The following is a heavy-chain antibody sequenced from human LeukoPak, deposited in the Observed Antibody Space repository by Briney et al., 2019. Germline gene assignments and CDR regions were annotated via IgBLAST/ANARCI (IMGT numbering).Heavy chain of an antibody. D-gene: IGHD3-3*01. CDR1: GYTFTGYY. CDR2: INPNSGGT. V-gene: IGHV1-2*02. J-gene: IGHJ4*02. Sequence: ASVKVSCKASGYTFTGYYMHWVRQAPGQGLEWMGWINPNSGGTNYAQKFQGRVTMTRDTSISTAYMELSRLRSDDTAVYYCARDRVPNMEWLLQRPGFDYWGQGTLVTVSS. CDR3: ARDRVPNMEWLLQRPGFDY.